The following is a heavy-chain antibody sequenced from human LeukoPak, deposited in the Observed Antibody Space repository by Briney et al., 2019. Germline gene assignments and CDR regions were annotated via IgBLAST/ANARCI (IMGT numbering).Heavy chain of an antibody. CDR1: GYTFTGCY. CDR2: INPNSGGT. V-gene: IGHV1-2*02. CDR3: ARAPSYYDFWSAHGHFDY. Sequence: ASVKVSCKASGYTFTGCYMHWVRQAPGQELEWMGWINPNSGGTNYAQKFQGRVTMTRDTSIGTAYMELSRLRSDDTAVYYCARAPSYYDFWSAHGHFDYWGQGTLVTVSS. J-gene: IGHJ4*02. D-gene: IGHD3-3*01.